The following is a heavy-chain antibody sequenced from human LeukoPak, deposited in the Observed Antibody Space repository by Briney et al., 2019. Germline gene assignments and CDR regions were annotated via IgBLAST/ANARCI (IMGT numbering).Heavy chain of an antibody. J-gene: IGHJ4*02. CDR3: ARGVVVVAAREFDY. CDR2: ISSSSSTI. Sequence: PGGSLRLSCAASGFTFSSYSMNWVRQASGKGLEWVSYISSSSSTIYYADSVKGRFTISGDNAKNSLYLQMNSLRDEDTAVYYCARGVVVVAAREFDYWGQGTLVTVSS. CDR1: GFTFSSYS. D-gene: IGHD2-15*01. V-gene: IGHV3-48*02.